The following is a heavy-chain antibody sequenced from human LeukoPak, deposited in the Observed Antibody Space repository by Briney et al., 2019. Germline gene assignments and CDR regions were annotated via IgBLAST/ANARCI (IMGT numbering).Heavy chain of an antibody. CDR2: IYTSGST. J-gene: IGHJ6*02. CDR1: GGSISSGSYY. CDR3: ARDLPVGATDYYYGMDV. V-gene: IGHV4-61*02. D-gene: IGHD1-26*01. Sequence: PSETLSLTCTVSGGSISSGSYYWSWIRQPAGKGLEWIGRIYTSGSTNYNPSLKSRVTISVDKSKNQFSLKLSSVTAADTAVYYCARDLPVGATDYYYGMDVWGQGTTVTVSS.